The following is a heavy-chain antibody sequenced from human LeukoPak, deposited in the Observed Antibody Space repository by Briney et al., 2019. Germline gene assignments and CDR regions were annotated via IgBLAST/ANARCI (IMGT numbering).Heavy chain of an antibody. V-gene: IGHV3-7*03. Sequence: GGSLRLSCAASGFTFSSYGMNWARQAPGKGLEWVASINHNGNVNYYVDSVKGRFTISRDNAKNSLYLQMSNLRAEDTAVYFCARGGGLDVWGQGATVTVSS. D-gene: IGHD3-16*01. CDR3: ARGGGLDV. CDR2: INHNGNVN. J-gene: IGHJ6*02. CDR1: GFTFSSYG.